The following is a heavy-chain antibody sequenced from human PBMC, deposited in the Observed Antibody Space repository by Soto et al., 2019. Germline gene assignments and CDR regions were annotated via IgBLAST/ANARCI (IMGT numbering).Heavy chain of an antibody. V-gene: IGHV3-23*01. CDR3: AKYGGHNAAYFDL. CDR1: EFTFSNYA. Sequence: PGGSLRLSCSASEFTFSNYAMSWVRQAPGKGLEWVSAISGGGGDTFYADSVKGRFTISRDNSKNTLYLQMNSLRAEDTAVYYCAKYGGHNAAYFDLWGRGTLVTVSS. D-gene: IGHD3-16*01. J-gene: IGHJ2*01. CDR2: ISGGGGDT.